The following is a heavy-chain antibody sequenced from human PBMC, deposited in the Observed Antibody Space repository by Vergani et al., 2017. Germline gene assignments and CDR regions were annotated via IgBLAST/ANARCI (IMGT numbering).Heavy chain of an antibody. D-gene: IGHD2-15*01. V-gene: IGHV3-21*01. CDR2: ISSSSSYI. CDR1: GFTFSSYG. J-gene: IGHJ4*02. CDR3: AREIGGSSEGY. Sequence: VQLVESGGGVVQPGRSLRLSCAASGFTFSSYGMHWVRQAPGKGLEWVSSISSSSSYIYYADSVKGRFTISRDNAKNSLYLQMNSLRAEDTAVYYCAREIGGSSEGYWGQGTLVTVSS.